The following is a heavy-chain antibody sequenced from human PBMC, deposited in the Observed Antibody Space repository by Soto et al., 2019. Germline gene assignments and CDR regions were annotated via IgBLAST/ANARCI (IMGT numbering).Heavy chain of an antibody. Sequence: GGSLRLSCAVSGFTFSSYWMSWVRQAPGKGLEWVANIKQDGSEKYYVDSVKGRFTISRDNAKNSLYLQMNSLRAEDTAVYYCATTYSNLQDDDWGQGTLVTVSS. CDR3: ATTYSNLQDDD. CDR2: IKQDGSEK. J-gene: IGHJ4*02. V-gene: IGHV3-7*01. D-gene: IGHD4-4*01. CDR1: GFTFSSYW.